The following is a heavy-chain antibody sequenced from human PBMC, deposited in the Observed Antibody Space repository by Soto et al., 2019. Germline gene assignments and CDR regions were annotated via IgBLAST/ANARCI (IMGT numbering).Heavy chain of an antibody. CDR2: ISSSSSYI. J-gene: IGHJ4*02. Sequence: GGSLRLCCAASGFTFRSYSMNWVRQAPGKGLEWVSSISSSSSYIYYADSVKGRFTISRDNAKNSLYLQMNSLRAEDTAVYYCARSGGYDEYYFDYWGQGTLVTVPQ. CDR3: ARSGGYDEYYFDY. V-gene: IGHV3-21*01. CDR1: GFTFRSYS. D-gene: IGHD5-12*01.